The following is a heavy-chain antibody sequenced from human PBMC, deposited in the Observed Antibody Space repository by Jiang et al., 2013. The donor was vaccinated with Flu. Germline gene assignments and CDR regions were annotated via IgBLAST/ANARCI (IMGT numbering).Heavy chain of an antibody. J-gene: IGHJ2*01. CDR1: GDSVTSGSFY. D-gene: IGHD6-19*01. Sequence: GSGLVKPSETLSLTCAVSGDSVTSGSFYWSWIRQPPGKGLEWIGYIYYSGSTNYNPSLKSRVTMSIHTSKNQFSLRLSSVTAADTAVYYCARGVKTAVSGTPSFDLWGRGTQVTVSA. V-gene: IGHV4-61*01. CDR3: ARGVKTAVSGTPSFDL. CDR2: IYYSGST.